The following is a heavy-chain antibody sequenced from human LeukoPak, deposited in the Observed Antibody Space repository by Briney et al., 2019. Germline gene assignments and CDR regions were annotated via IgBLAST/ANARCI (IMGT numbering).Heavy chain of an antibody. Sequence: PSETLSLTCAVSGYSISSGYYWGWIRQPPGKGLEWIGSIYHSGSTYYNPSLKSRVTVSGDTSKNQFSLKLSSVTAADTAVYYCARRKGDTYYYDSSSYRYYFDYWGQGTLVTVSS. V-gene: IGHV4-38-2*01. CDR1: GYSISSGYY. CDR2: IYHSGST. J-gene: IGHJ4*02. D-gene: IGHD3-22*01. CDR3: ARRKGDTYYYDSSSYRYYFDY.